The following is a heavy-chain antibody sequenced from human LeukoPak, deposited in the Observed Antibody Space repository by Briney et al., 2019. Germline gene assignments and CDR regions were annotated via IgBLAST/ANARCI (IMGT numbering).Heavy chain of an antibody. J-gene: IGHJ4*02. D-gene: IGHD1-26*01. CDR1: GFTFSRYW. CDR3: ARDVHGWVFDY. CDR2: IKQDGSEK. Sequence: QSGGSLRLSCAASGFTFSRYWMAWVRQAPEKGLEWVANIKQDGSEKYYVDSVKGRFTISRDNAKNSLYLQMNSLRAEDTAVYYCARDVHGWVFDYWGQGTLVTVSS. V-gene: IGHV3-7*01.